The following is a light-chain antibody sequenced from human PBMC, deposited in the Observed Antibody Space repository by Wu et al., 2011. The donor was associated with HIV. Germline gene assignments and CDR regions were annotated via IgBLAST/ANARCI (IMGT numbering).Light chain of an antibody. CDR2: DVS. V-gene: IGKV3-11*01. CDR3: QQHNMSPPGFI. Sequence: EIVLTQSPDTLSLSPGDRATLSCRASQSVSSYLAWYQQKPGQAPRLLMYDVSNRATGTPARFSGSGSGTDFTLTIGSLEPEDFAVYFCQQHNMSPPGFIFGPGTKVEIK. CDR1: QSVSSY. J-gene: IGKJ3*01.